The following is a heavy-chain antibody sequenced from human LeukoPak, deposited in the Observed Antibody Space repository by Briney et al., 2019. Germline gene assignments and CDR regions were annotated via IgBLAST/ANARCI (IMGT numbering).Heavy chain of an antibody. Sequence: GGSLRLSCEASGFTFSDSAMSWVRQASGRGLEWVSLISASGGNSYYADSAKGRFTVSRDSSKNTLHLQMNSLRAEDTAVYYCARDIELSCWGQGTLVTVSS. CDR1: GFTFSDSA. V-gene: IGHV3-23*01. CDR2: ISASGGNS. J-gene: IGHJ4*02. CDR3: ARDIELSC. D-gene: IGHD1-26*01.